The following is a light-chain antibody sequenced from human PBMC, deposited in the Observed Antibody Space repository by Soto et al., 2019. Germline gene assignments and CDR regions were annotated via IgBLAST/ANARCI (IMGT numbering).Light chain of an antibody. CDR2: AAS. CDR3: QKYNSASYT. J-gene: IGKJ2*01. Sequence: DIQMTQSPSSLSASVGDRVTITCRASQGISNYLAWYQQNPGKVPKLLIYAASTLQSGVPSRFSGSGSGTDFTLTISSLQPEDASTYYCQKYNSASYTFGQGTKVDIK. V-gene: IGKV1-27*01. CDR1: QGISNY.